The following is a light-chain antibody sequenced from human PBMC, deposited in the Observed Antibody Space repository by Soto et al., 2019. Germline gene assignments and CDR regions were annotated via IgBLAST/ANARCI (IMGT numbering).Light chain of an antibody. CDR3: LPHYSYPLT. CDR2: AAS. V-gene: IGKV1-17*01. CDR1: QGIRND. Sequence: DIQMTQSPSSMSASVGDRVTITCRASQGIRNDLGWYQQKPGQAPERLISAASSLQCGVPSRFSGGGSGTEFTLSFSGLKAEDFATYYCLPHYSYPLTFGGWTKVDI. J-gene: IGKJ4*01.